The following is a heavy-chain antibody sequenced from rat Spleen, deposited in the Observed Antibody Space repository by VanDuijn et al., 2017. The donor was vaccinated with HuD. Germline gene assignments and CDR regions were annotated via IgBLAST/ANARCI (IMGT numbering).Heavy chain of an antibody. J-gene: IGHJ4*01. V-gene: IGHV5-31*01. Sequence: EVQLVESGGGLVQPGRSLKVSCAASGFTFNKYWMTWIRQAPGKGLEWVASITNSGGNTYYPDSVKGRFTISRDNAKSTLYLQMNSLRSEDTATYYCAKTTVAYYYVMDAWGQGASVTVSS. CDR3: AKTTVAYYYVMDA. CDR2: ITNSGGNT. CDR1: GFTFNKYW. D-gene: IGHD1-3*01.